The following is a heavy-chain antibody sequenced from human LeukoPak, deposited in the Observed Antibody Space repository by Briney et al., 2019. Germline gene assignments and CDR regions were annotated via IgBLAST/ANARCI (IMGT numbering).Heavy chain of an antibody. D-gene: IGHD4-23*01. CDR3: ARAEGYGGELDS. Sequence: GRSLRLSCAASGFTFSSYPMHWVRQAPGKGLEGVALISYDGSNKYYADSVKGRFTISRENSKNRLYLQMNSLRAEDTAVYYCARAEGYGGELDSWGQGTLVTVSS. CDR2: ISYDGSNK. J-gene: IGHJ4*02. V-gene: IGHV3-30*04. CDR1: GFTFSSYP.